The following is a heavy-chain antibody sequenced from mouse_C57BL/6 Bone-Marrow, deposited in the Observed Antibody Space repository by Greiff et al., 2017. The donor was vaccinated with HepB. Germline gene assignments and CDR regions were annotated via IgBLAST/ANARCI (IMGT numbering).Heavy chain of an antibody. CDR3: ARIDYYDSNSFYWYFDV. V-gene: IGHV5-16*01. D-gene: IGHD1-1*01. CDR2: INYDGSST. J-gene: IGHJ1*03. Sequence: EVQRVESEGGLVQPGSSMKLSCTASGFTFSDYYMAWVRQVPEKGLEWVANINYDGSSTYYLDSLKSRFIISRDNAKNILYLQMSSLKSEDTATYYCARIDYYDSNSFYWYFDVWGTGTTVTVSS. CDR1: GFTFSDYY.